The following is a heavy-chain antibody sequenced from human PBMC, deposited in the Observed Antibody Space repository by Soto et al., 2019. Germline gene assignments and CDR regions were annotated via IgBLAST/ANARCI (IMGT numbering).Heavy chain of an antibody. CDR2: ISSSSSYI. CDR1: GFTFSSYS. CDR3: ARDLYMTTATKFDY. J-gene: IGHJ4*02. D-gene: IGHD4-17*01. Sequence: EVQLVESGGGLXKPGGSLRLSCAASGFTFSSYSMNWVRQAPGKGLEWVSSISSSSSYIYYADSVKGRFTISRDNAKNSLYLQMNSLRAEDTAVYYCARDLYMTTATKFDYWGQGTLVTVSS. V-gene: IGHV3-21*01.